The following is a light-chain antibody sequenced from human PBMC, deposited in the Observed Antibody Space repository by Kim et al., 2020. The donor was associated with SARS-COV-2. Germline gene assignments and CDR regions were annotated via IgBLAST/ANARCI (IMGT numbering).Light chain of an antibody. V-gene: IGLV2-14*04. CDR3: SSYTSSSTYV. CDR2: DVS. J-gene: IGLJ1*01. Sequence: GQSITISCTGTSSDVGGYIYVSWYQQHPGKAPKLMIYDVSNRPSGVSNRFSGSKSGNTASLTISGLQAEDEADYYCSSYTSSSTYVFGTGTKVTFL. CDR1: SSDVGGYIY.